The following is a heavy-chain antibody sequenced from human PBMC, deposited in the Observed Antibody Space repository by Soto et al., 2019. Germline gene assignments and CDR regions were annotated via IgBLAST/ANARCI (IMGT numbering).Heavy chain of an antibody. J-gene: IGHJ4*02. CDR2: IDSRGRTL. CDR1: GFTFSYYS. Sequence: PGGSPRLSCVASGFTFSYYSMSWIGQSPGKGLEWLAFIDSRGRTLSYADSVRGRFTISRDNAENSVYLQMDSLRADDTAVYYCARQAARNYIDSWGQGNSVTVSS. V-gene: IGHV3-11*01. D-gene: IGHD6-6*01. CDR3: ARQAARNYIDS.